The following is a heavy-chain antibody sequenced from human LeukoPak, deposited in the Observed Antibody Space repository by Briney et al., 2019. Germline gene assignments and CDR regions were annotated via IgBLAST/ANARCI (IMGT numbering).Heavy chain of an antibody. CDR1: GFTFSSYS. Sequence: GGSLRLSCAVSGFTFSSYSMNWVRQAPGKGLEWVSFISSSRSYIYYADSVKGRFTISRDNAKNSLYLQMNSLRAEDTALYYCARQRCGGDCYSGAFDIWGQGTMVTVSS. CDR3: ARQRCGGDCYSGAFDI. J-gene: IGHJ3*02. V-gene: IGHV3-21*01. CDR2: ISSSRSYI. D-gene: IGHD2-21*02.